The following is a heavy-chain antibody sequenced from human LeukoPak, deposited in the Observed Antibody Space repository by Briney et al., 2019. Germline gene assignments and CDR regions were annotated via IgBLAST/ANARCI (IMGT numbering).Heavy chain of an antibody. CDR1: GFTFSSYS. J-gene: IGHJ4*02. D-gene: IGHD3-16*02. CDR2: ISSSSSYI. Sequence: PGGSLRLSCAASGFTFSSYSMNWVRQAPGKGLEWVSSISSSSSYIHYADSVKGRFTISRDNAKNSLYLQMNSLRAEDTALYYCAKSRGAPTYDYVWGSYRQSSYYFDYWGQGTLVTVSS. CDR3: AKSRGAPTYDYVWGSYRQSSYYFDY. V-gene: IGHV3-21*04.